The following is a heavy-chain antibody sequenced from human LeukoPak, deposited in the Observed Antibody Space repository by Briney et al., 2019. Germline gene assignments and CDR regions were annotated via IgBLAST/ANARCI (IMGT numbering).Heavy chain of an antibody. CDR1: GFTFTSSA. J-gene: IGHJ4*02. V-gene: IGHV1-58*02. Sequence: SVKVSCKASGFTFTSSAMQWVRQARGQRLEWIGWIVVGSGNTNYAQKFQERVTITRDMSTSTAYMELSSLRSEDTAVYYCAADGYYYGSGIFDYWGQGTLVTVSS. D-gene: IGHD3-10*01. CDR2: IVVGSGNT. CDR3: AADGYYYGSGIFDY.